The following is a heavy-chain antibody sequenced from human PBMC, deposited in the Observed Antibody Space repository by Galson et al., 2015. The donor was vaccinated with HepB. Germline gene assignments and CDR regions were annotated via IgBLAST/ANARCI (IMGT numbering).Heavy chain of an antibody. V-gene: IGHV3-15*01. J-gene: IGHJ4*02. D-gene: IGHD1-14*01. CDR3: TTTVRPEDFIDY. Sequence: SLRLSCAASGFTFTDAWVSWVRQAPGKGLEWVGRIKSKTFGGTVDYATPVKGRFTISRDDSKHTLSLLVNSLKTEDTAVYYCTTTVRPEDFIDYWGQGTLVTVSS. CDR1: GFTFTDAW. CDR2: IKSKTFGGTV.